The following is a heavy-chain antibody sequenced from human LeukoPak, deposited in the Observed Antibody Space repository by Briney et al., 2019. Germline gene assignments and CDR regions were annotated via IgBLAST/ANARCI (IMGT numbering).Heavy chain of an antibody. CDR3: VKDRSIAAPNNDFFDS. D-gene: IGHD6-6*01. CDR2: IISNGGTT. CDR1: VFVFNRFF. J-gene: IGHJ4*02. Sequence: GGALRLSCSASVFVFNRFFLHWVRQAPGKGLEFVSHIISNGGTTYYADPVKGRFTISRDNSKNTLYLQMSSLRADDTAVYYCVKDRSIAAPNNDFFDSWGQGTLVTVSS. V-gene: IGHV3-64D*06.